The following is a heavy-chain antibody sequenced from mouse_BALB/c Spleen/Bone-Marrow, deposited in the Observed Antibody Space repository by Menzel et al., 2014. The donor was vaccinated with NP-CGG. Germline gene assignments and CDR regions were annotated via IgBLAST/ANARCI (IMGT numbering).Heavy chain of an antibody. CDR1: GYSITSGYS. J-gene: IGHJ3*01. V-gene: IGHV3-1*02. CDR3: ARSGGNSGFAY. D-gene: IGHD2-1*01. CDR2: IHYRGST. Sequence: VQLKQSGPDLVKPSQSLSLTCTVTGYSITSGYSWHWIRQFPGNKLEWMGYIHYRGSTNSNPSLKSRISITRDTSKNQFFLQLNSVTTEDTATYYCARSGGNSGFAYWGQGTLVTVSA.